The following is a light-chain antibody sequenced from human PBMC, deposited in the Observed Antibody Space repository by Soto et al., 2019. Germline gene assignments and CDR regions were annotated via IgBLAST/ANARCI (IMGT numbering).Light chain of an antibody. V-gene: IGKV3-20*01. J-gene: IGKJ1*01. CDR1: QSVSS. Sequence: PGVRSTLSCRASQSVSSLAWYQQTPGQTPRLLIYGASSRATGIPDRFSGSGSGTDFTLTISRLEPEDFAVYYCHQYGSSPRTFGQGTTVEIK. CDR3: HQYGSSPRT. CDR2: GAS.